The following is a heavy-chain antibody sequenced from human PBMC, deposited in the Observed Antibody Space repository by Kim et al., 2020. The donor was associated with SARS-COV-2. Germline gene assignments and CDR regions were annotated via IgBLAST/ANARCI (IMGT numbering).Heavy chain of an antibody. CDR3: ARDRRYYGMDV. J-gene: IGHJ6*02. Sequence: NPHPSLKSRVTISVDKSKNQFSLKLSSVTAADTAVYYCARDRRYYGMDVWGQGTTVTVSS. V-gene: IGHV4-4*02.